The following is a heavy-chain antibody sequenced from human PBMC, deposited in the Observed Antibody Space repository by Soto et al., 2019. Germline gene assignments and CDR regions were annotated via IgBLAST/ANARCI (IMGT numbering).Heavy chain of an antibody. Sequence: GASVKVSCKASGGTFSGYSFNWVRQAPGQGLEWMGGVIPISDTANYAQKFLGRVTMTRDTSATTVYMELSSLRSEDTAVYYCARVLYHYDSSGATMGAWDYWGQGTLVTVSS. CDR2: VIPISDTA. V-gene: IGHV1-69*05. D-gene: IGHD3-22*01. CDR3: ARVLYHYDSSGATMGAWDY. CDR1: GGTFSGYS. J-gene: IGHJ4*02.